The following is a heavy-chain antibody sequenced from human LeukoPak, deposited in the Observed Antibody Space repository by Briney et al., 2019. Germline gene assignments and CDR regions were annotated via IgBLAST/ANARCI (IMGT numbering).Heavy chain of an antibody. CDR2: IIPILGIA. CDR3: ARGVWFGDQKAGNWFDP. Sequence: SVKVSCKASGGTFSSYAISWVRQAPGQGLEWMGRIIPILGIANYAQKFQGRVTITADKSASTAYMELSSLRSEDTAVYYCARGVWFGDQKAGNWFDPWGQEPWSPSPQ. V-gene: IGHV1-69*04. CDR1: GGTFSSYA. J-gene: IGHJ5*02. D-gene: IGHD3-10*01.